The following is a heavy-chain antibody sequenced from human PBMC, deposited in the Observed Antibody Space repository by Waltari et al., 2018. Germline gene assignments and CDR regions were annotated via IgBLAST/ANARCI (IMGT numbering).Heavy chain of an antibody. CDR2: INTSGST. V-gene: IGHV4-61*02. CDR3: ARGRGSSSFNWFDP. CDR1: GGSISPGSYF. Sequence: QVQLQESGPGLVKPSQTLSLTCTVSGGSISPGSYFWSWIRQPAGKGLEWIGRINTSGSTNYNPSLKSRVTISVDTSKNQFSLKLSSVTAADTAVYYCARGRGSSSFNWFDPWGQGTLVTVSS. J-gene: IGHJ5*02. D-gene: IGHD6-6*01.